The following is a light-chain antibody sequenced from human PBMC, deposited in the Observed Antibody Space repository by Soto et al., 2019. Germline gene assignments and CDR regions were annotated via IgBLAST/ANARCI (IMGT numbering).Light chain of an antibody. Sequence: LTQPASVSGSPGQSITISCTGTSSDVGTYNYVSWYQHHPGKAPKLMIYEVTNRPSGVSNRFSGSKSGNTASLTISGLQAEDEADYYCSSYTSSITYVFGTGTKLTVL. J-gene: IGLJ1*01. CDR1: SSDVGTYNY. V-gene: IGLV2-14*01. CDR3: SSYTSSITYV. CDR2: EVT.